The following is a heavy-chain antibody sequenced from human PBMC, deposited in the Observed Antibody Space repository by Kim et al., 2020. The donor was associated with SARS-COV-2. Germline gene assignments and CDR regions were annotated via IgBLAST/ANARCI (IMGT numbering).Heavy chain of an antibody. D-gene: IGHD2-2*01. J-gene: IGHJ2*01. CDR1: GYSFTSYW. V-gene: IGHV5-51*01. CDR2: IYPGDSDT. Sequence: GESLKISCKGSGYSFTSYWIGWVRQMPGKGLEWMGIIYPGDSDTRYSPSFQGQVTISADKSISTAYLQWSSLKASDTAMYYCARQKGGYQLLHFGALYWYFDLWGRGTLVTVSS. CDR3: ARQKGGYQLLHFGALYWYFDL.